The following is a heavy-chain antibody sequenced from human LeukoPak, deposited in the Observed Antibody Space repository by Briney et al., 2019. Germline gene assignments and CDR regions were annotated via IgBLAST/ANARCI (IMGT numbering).Heavy chain of an antibody. CDR2: ISSSSYI. V-gene: IGHV3-21*01. CDR1: GFTFSSYS. CDR3: ARDGAAGTVDY. J-gene: IGHJ4*02. Sequence: PGGSLRLSCAASGFTFSSYSMNWVRQAPGKGLEWVSSISSSSYIYYADSVKGRFTISRDNAKNSLYLQMNSLRAEDTAVYYCARDGAAGTVDYWGQGTLVTVSS. D-gene: IGHD6-13*01.